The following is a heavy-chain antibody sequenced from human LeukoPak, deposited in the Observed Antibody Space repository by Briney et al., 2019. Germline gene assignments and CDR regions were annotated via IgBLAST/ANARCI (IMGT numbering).Heavy chain of an antibody. CDR2: ICSSSSYI. D-gene: IGHD5-12*01. V-gene: IGHV3-21*01. Sequence: GGSLRLSCAASGFTFSSYSMNWVRQAPGKGLEWVSSICSSSSYIYYADSVKGRFTISRDNAKNSLYLQMNSLRAEDTAVYYCARESGYDYDYFDYWGQGTLVTVSS. CDR1: GFTFSSYS. J-gene: IGHJ4*02. CDR3: ARESGYDYDYFDY.